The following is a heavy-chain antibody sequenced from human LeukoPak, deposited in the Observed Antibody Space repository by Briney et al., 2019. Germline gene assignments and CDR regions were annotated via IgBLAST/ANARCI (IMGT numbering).Heavy chain of an antibody. CDR2: MNPNSGNT. D-gene: IGHD3-22*01. CDR1: GYTFTSYD. V-gene: IGHV1-8*03. Sequence: ASVKVSRKASGYTFTSYDINWVRQATGQGLEWMGWMNPNSGNTGYAQKFQGRVTITRNTSISTAYMELSSLRSEDTAVYYCARGSSGYYPNYYYYYMDVWGKGTTVTVSS. CDR3: ARGSSGYYPNYYYYYMDV. J-gene: IGHJ6*03.